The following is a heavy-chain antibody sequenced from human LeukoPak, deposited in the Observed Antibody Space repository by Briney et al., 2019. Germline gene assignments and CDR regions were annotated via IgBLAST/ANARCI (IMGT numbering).Heavy chain of an antibody. Sequence: PSQTLSLTCTVSGGSISSGGYYWSWIRQPPGKGLEWIGYIYHSGSTYYNPSLKSRVTISVDRSKNQFSLKLSSVTAADTAVYYCARDRGRDYGDYYGMDVWGRGTTVTVSS. V-gene: IGHV4-30-2*01. J-gene: IGHJ6*02. D-gene: IGHD4-17*01. CDR1: GGSISSGGYY. CDR3: ARDRGRDYGDYYGMDV. CDR2: IYHSGST.